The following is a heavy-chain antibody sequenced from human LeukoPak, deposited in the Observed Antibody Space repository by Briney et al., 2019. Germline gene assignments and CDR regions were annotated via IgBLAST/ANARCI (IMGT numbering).Heavy chain of an antibody. CDR3: ARRRMGAPVRSEFDY. CDR1: GYSFTSYW. D-gene: IGHD1-26*01. J-gene: IGHJ4*02. V-gene: IGHV5-51*01. Sequence: GESLKISCKGSGYSFTSYWIGWVRQMPGKGLEWMGIIYPGDSDTRYSPSFQGQVTISADKFISTAYLQWSSLKASDTAMYYCARRRMGAPVRSEFDYWGQGTLVTVSS. CDR2: IYPGDSDT.